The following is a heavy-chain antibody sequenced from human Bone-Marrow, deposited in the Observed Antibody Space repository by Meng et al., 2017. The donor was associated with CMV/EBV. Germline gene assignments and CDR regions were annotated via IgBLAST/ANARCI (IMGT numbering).Heavy chain of an antibody. V-gene: IGHV1-69*10. CDR2: IIPILGIA. CDR1: GGTFSSYA. D-gene: IGHD2-2*02. CDR3: ARGLVVPAAIFEVGIAARPAADV. Sequence: SVKVSCKASGGTFSSYAISWVRQAPGQGLEWMGGIIPILGIANFAQKFQGRVTITADKSTSTAYMELSSLRSEDTAVYYCARGLVVPAAIFEVGIAARPAADVWGQGTTVTVSS. J-gene: IGHJ6*02.